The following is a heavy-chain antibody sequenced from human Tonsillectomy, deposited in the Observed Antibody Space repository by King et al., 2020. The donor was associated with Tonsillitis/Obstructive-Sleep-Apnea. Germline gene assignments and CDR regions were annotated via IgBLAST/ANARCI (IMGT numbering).Heavy chain of an antibody. V-gene: IGHV3-30*04. D-gene: IGHD3-3*01. Sequence: VQLVESGGGVVQPGRSLRLSCAASGFTFSSYAMHWVRQAPGKGLEWVAVISYDGSNKYYADSVKGRFTISRDNSKNTLYLQMNSLRAEDTAVYYCARQYLTRDYDFWSGYPGYYYYYGMDVWCQGTTVTVSS. CDR1: GFTFSSYA. CDR2: ISYDGSNK. CDR3: ARQYLTRDYDFWSGYPGYYYYYGMDV. J-gene: IGHJ6*02.